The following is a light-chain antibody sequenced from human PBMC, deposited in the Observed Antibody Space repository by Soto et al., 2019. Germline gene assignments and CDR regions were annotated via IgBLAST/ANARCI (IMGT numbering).Light chain of an antibody. CDR1: SSNVGVNF. Sequence: VVTQPPSASGTPGQRVTISCSGSSSNVGVNFVYWYQHLPGTAPKLLIYRNDQRPSGVPDRFSGSKSGTSSSLAISGLRYEDEADYYCAAWDDSLRGRVFGTGTKLTVL. J-gene: IGLJ1*01. V-gene: IGLV1-47*01. CDR2: RND. CDR3: AAWDDSLRGRV.